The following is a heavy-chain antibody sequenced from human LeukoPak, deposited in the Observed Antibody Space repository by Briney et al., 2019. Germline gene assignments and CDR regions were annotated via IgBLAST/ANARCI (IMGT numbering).Heavy chain of an antibody. CDR2: IYPSGIT. J-gene: IGHJ4*02. D-gene: IGHD2-21*01. V-gene: IGHV4-4*07. Sequence: PSETLSLTCTVSGGSISSYYWSWIRQPAGKGLEWIGRIYPSGITNYNPSLNSRVTMSVDASKNQFSLYLSSVTAADTAVYYCARDPSYGGEYFDSWGQGTLVTVSS. CDR3: ARDPSYGGEYFDS. CDR1: GGSISSYY.